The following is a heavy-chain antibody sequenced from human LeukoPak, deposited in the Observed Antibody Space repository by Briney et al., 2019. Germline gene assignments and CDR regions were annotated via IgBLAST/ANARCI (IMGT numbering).Heavy chain of an antibody. CDR1: GGSISSYY. Sequence: SETLSLTCTVSGGSISSYYWSWIRQPPGKGLEWIGYIYYSGSTNYNPSLKSRVTISVDTSKNQFSLKLSSVTAADTAVYYCARVSYSSGWPYYYYYVDVWGKGTTVTVSS. J-gene: IGHJ6*03. V-gene: IGHV4-59*08. CDR3: ARVSYSSGWPYYYYYVDV. CDR2: IYYSGST. D-gene: IGHD6-19*01.